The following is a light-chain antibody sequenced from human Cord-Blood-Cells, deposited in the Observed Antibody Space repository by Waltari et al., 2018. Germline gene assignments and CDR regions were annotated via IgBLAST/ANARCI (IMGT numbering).Light chain of an antibody. CDR2: DAS. J-gene: IGKJ1*01. CDR1: PRISSG. Sequence: DIQMTPSPSTLSASVGARVTIPCRASPRISSGLACYQKKPGKAPKLLIYDASRLESGVPSRFSGSGSGTEFTLTISSLQPDDFATYYCQQYNSYRTFGQGTKVEIK. V-gene: IGKV1-5*01. CDR3: QQYNSYRT.